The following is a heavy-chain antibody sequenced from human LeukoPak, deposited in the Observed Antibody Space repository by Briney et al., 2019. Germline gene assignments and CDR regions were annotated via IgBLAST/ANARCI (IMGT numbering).Heavy chain of an antibody. CDR2: ISDSAGST. V-gene: IGHV3-23*01. Sequence: QPGGSLRLSCAASGFTFSAYAMSWVRQAPGKGLEWVSSISDSAGSTYYAASVKGLCTISRDSSRTTLYLQVNSLRAEDTAVYYCAKQSAGVTTGYFDYWGQGTLVTVSS. CDR1: GFTFSAYA. J-gene: IGHJ4*02. CDR3: AKQSAGVTTGYFDY. D-gene: IGHD1-26*01.